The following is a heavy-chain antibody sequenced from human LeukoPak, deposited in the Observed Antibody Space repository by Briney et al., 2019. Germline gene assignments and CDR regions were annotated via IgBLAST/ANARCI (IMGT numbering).Heavy chain of an antibody. CDR2: ISSSSSSYI. D-gene: IGHD3-10*01. J-gene: IGHJ4*02. Sequence: PGGSLRLSCAASGFTFSSYSMNWVRQAPGKGLEWVSSISSSSSSYIYFADSVKGRFTISRDNAKNSLYLQMNSLRAEDTAVYYCARRSPRWFFDYWGQGTLVTVSS. CDR3: ARRSPRWFFDY. CDR1: GFTFSSYS. V-gene: IGHV3-21*01.